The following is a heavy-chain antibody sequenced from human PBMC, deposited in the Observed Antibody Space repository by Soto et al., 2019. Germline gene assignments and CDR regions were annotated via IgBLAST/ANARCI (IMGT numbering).Heavy chain of an antibody. V-gene: IGHV3-23*01. CDR1: GFTFSSYA. CDR3: AKDLADCYLTEAILLDY. D-gene: IGHD2-21*01. Sequence: PGGSLRLSCAASGFTFSSYAMSWVRQAPGKGLEWVAGISASGGTTYYAESVKGRFTISRDKSENTLYLQMNSLRGDDTAIYYCAKDLADCYLTEAILLDYRGQRTLVIVSS. CDR2: ISASGGTT. J-gene: IGHJ4*02.